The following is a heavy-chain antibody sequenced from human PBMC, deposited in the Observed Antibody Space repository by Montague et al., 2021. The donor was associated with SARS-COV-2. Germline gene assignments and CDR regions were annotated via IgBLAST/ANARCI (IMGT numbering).Heavy chain of an antibody. CDR1: GDSISRYY. CDR2: IYTGGYV. CDR3: ARAIWHLDV. J-gene: IGHJ2*01. V-gene: IGHV4-4*07. Sequence: SETLSLTCSVSGDSISRYYWSWIRQSDGKGLEWIGRIYTGGYVYYNPALQSRVSMSVDTSKSQVSLNVTSVTAADTAVYYCARAIWHLDVWGRGILVTVSS.